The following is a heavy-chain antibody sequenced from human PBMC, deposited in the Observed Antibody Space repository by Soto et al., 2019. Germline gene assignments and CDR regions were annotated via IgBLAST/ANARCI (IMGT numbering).Heavy chain of an antibody. CDR2: TYYRSKWNN. V-gene: IGHV6-1*01. Sequence: SQTLSLTCAISGDSVSSDSAACNWIRQSPSRGLEWLGRTYYRSKWNNDYGLSVKSRITINPDTSKNQFSLHLHSVTPEDTAVYYCAGVTWFRAMDVWGQGTPVAVSS. D-gene: IGHD3-10*01. CDR3: AGVTWFRAMDV. J-gene: IGHJ6*02. CDR1: GDSVSSDSAA.